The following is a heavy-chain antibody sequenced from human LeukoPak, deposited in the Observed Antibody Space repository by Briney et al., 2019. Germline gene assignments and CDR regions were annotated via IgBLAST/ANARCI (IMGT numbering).Heavy chain of an antibody. D-gene: IGHD6-13*01. V-gene: IGHV4-59*01. CDR1: GGSISSYY. J-gene: IGHJ4*02. CDR2: IYYSGST. Sequence: SETLSLTCTVSGGSISSYYWSWIRQPPGKGLEWIGYIYYSGSTNYNPSLKSRVTISVDTSKNQFSLKLSSVTAADTAVYYCTRGGYSSPNRMDYWGQGTLVTVSS. CDR3: TRGGYSSPNRMDY.